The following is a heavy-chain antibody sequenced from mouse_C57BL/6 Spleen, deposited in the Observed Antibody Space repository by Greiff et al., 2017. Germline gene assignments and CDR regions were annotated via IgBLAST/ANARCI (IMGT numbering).Heavy chain of an antibody. CDR1: GYTFTSYW. Sequence: QVQLQQPGPELVKPGASVKLSCKASGYTFTSYWMHWVKQRPGQGLEWIGNINPSNGGTNYNEKFKSKATLTVDKSSSTAYMQLSSLTSEDSAVYYCARSGYDYDAWFAYWGQGTLVTVSA. V-gene: IGHV1-53*01. J-gene: IGHJ3*01. CDR2: INPSNGGT. D-gene: IGHD2-4*01. CDR3: ARSGYDYDAWFAY.